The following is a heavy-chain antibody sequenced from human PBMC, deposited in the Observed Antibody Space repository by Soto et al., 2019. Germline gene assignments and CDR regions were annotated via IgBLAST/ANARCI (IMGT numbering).Heavy chain of an antibody. V-gene: IGHV3-23*01. Sequence: EVQLLESGGGLVQPGGSLRLSCAASGFSFSSKSMTWVRQAAGKGLEWVSAITAAGDRTYYADSVKGQFTISRDNSKNTLYLQMNSLGVEDTAVYYCAKDLRGPQAGTWYCDLWGRGTLVTVSS. CDR3: AKDLRGPQAGTWYCDL. D-gene: IGHD6-13*01. CDR2: ITAAGDRT. CDR1: GFSFSSKS. J-gene: IGHJ2*01.